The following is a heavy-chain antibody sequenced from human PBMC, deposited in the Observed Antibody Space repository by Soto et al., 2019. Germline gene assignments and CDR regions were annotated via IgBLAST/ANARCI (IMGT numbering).Heavy chain of an antibody. CDR3: AKVPASSLTASRPFDQ. D-gene: IGHD5-18*01. CDR2: ISSSGGST. Sequence: GGSLRLSCAVSGITLSNYAMSWVRQAPGKGLEWVSGISSSGGSTYYAGSVKGRFTIARDNSKNTLFLEMNSLRAEDTAVYYCAKVPASSLTASRPFDQWGQGTLVTVSS. V-gene: IGHV3-23*01. CDR1: GITLSNYA. J-gene: IGHJ4*02.